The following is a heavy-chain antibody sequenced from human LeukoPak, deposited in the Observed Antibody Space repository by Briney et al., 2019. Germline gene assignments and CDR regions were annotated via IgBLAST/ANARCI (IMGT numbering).Heavy chain of an antibody. V-gene: IGHV3-48*03. CDR3: ARSTTTSLFDY. J-gene: IGHJ4*02. D-gene: IGHD1-1*01. CDR2: ITSDGSTI. CDR1: GFTFSSYE. Sequence: PGGSLRLSCAASGFTFSSYEMNWVRQAPGKGLEWVSFITSDGSTIFYADSVKGRFTISRDNAKNSLYLQTNSLRAEDTAVYYCARSTTTSLFDYWGQGTLVAVS.